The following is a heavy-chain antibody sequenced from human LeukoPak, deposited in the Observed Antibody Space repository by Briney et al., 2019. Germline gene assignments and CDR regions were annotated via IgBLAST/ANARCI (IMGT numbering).Heavy chain of an antibody. CDR3: ARGDSSGWPYYFDY. Sequence: SETLSLTCTVSGGSISTSYWSWIRQPPGKGLEWIGYISYSGDTKDNPSLRSRVSISVDTSKNQFSLKLSSVTAADTAVYYCARGDSSGWPYYFDYWGQGTLVTVSS. D-gene: IGHD6-19*01. J-gene: IGHJ4*02. V-gene: IGHV4-59*08. CDR2: ISYSGDT. CDR1: GGSISTSY.